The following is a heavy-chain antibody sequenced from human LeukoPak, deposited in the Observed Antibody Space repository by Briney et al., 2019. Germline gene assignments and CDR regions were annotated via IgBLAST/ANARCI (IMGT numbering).Heavy chain of an antibody. J-gene: IGHJ4*02. Sequence: SETLSLTCTVSGGSISSSSYYWGWIRQPPGKGLEWIGSIYYSGSTYYNPSLKSRVTISVDTSKNQFSLKLSSVTAADTAVYYCARDVDGSGYYFDYWGQGTLVTVSS. CDR3: ARDVDGSGYYFDY. CDR1: GGSISSSSYY. V-gene: IGHV4-39*07. D-gene: IGHD3-22*01. CDR2: IYYSGST.